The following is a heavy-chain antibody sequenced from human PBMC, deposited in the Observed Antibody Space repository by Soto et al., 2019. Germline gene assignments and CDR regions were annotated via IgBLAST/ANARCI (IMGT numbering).Heavy chain of an antibody. D-gene: IGHD6-13*01. CDR2: IHYSGST. J-gene: IGHJ4*02. CDR3: ARRLFSSTWPSYFDY. Sequence: PSETLSLTCTVSGDSITSTSYYWGWIRQPSGKGLEWIGCIHYSGSTYYNPSLRSRVTSPVDTSKNQFSLKVSSVTAADTAVYYCARRLFSSTWPSYFDYWGEGTLVTVSS. CDR1: GDSITSTSYY. V-gene: IGHV4-39*01.